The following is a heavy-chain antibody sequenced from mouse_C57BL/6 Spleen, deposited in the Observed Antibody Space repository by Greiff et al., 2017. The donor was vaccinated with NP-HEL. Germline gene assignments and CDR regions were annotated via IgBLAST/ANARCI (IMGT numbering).Heavy chain of an antibody. J-gene: IGHJ1*03. CDR2: INPNNGGT. V-gene: IGHV1-18*01. CDR1: GYTFTGYY. D-gene: IGHD1-1*01. CDR3: ARRHYGSGCWYFDV. Sequence: EVQLQQPGPELVKPGASVKISCKASGYTFTGYYMDWVKQSHGQSLEWIGDINPNNGGTNYNQKFKGKATLTVDKSSSTAYMQLSSLTSEDTAVYYCARRHYGSGCWYFDVWGTGTTVTVSS.